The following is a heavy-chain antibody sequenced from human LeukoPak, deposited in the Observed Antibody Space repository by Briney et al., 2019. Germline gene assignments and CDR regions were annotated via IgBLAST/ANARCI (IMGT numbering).Heavy chain of an antibody. D-gene: IGHD3-22*01. Sequence: PGGSLRLSCAASGFTVSSNYMSWVRQAPGKGLEWVSVIYSGGSTYYADSGKGRFTISRDNSKNTLYLKMNSLRAEDTAVFYCARGPYYYDGSNYYYNSFDIWGQGTMVTVSS. CDR2: IYSGGST. CDR1: GFTVSSNY. J-gene: IGHJ3*02. V-gene: IGHV3-53*01. CDR3: ARGPYYYDGSNYYYNSFDI.